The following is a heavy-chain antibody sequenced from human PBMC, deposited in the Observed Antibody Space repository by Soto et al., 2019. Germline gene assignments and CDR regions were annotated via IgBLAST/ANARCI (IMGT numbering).Heavy chain of an antibody. D-gene: IGHD3-10*01. CDR3: ARSRSGAVADSFDF. CDR1: GFTFGSYA. V-gene: IGHV3-30*04. CDR2: ISRDGTNK. Sequence: PGGSLRLSCAASGFTFGSYAIHWVRQAPGKGLEWVAVISRDGTNKYYVDSVKGRFTISRDNSKDTVYLQMNSLRDEDSAMFYCARSRSGAVADSFDFWGQGTLVTV. J-gene: IGHJ4*02.